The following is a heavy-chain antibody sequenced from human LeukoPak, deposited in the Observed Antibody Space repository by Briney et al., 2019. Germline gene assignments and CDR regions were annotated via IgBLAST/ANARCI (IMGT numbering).Heavy chain of an antibody. CDR3: ARGRSSSDY. CDR2: IYYSGST. J-gene: IGHJ4*02. D-gene: IGHD6-6*01. Sequence: SETLSLTCTVSGGSISSYYWSWIRQPPGKGLEWIGYIYYSGSTNYNPSLKSRVTISVDTSKNQFSLKLSSVTAADTAVYYCARGRSSSDYWGQGTLVTVSS. V-gene: IGHV4-59*01. CDR1: GGSISSYY.